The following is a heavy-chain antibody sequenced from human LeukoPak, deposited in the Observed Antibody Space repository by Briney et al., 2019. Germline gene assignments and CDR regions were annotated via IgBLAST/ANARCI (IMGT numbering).Heavy chain of an antibody. CDR3: ARVPDYGGDNGLTVAPTLEY. V-gene: IGHV1-18*01. D-gene: IGHD4-23*01. Sequence: GASVKVSCKASGYTFTSYGISWVRQAPGQGLEWMGWISAYNGNTNYAQKLQGRVTMTTDTSTSTAYMELRSLRSDDTAVYYCARVPDYGGDNGLTVAPTLEYWGQGTLVTVSS. J-gene: IGHJ4*02. CDR1: GYTFTSYG. CDR2: ISAYNGNT.